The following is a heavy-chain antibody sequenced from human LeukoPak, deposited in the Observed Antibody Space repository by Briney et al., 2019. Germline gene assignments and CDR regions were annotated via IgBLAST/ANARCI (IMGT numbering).Heavy chain of an antibody. Sequence: SQTLSLTCAVSGGSISSGGYSGSWIRQPPGKGLEWIGYIYHSGSTYYNPSLKSRVTISVDRSKNQFSLKLSSVTAADTAVYYCARAIAVAGSRGDAFDIWGQGTMVTVSS. CDR1: GGSISSGGYS. D-gene: IGHD6-19*01. J-gene: IGHJ3*02. CDR3: ARAIAVAGSRGDAFDI. CDR2: IYHSGST. V-gene: IGHV4-30-2*01.